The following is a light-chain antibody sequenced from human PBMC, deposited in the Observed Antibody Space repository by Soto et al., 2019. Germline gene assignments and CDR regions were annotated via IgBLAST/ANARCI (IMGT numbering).Light chain of an antibody. CDR2: EVT. J-gene: IGLJ2*01. CDR3: SSYAGSNQAVV. CDR1: SSDVGGYNY. Sequence: QSVLTQSLSASGSPVQSVTISCTGTSSDVGGYNYVSWYQQHPGKAPKLMIYEVTKRPSGVPDRFSGSKSGNTASLTVSGLQAEDEAVYFCSSYAGSNQAVVFGGGTKVTVL. V-gene: IGLV2-8*01.